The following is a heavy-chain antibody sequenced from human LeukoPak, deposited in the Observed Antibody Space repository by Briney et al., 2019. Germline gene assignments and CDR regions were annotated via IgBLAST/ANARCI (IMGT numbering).Heavy chain of an antibody. J-gene: IGHJ6*03. D-gene: IGHD1-1*01. CDR3: ARGRVSSSTWYSTYYYYFYMDV. V-gene: IGHV4-39*07. CDR1: GGSISSSNYY. CDR2: IYYAGNI. Sequence: PSETLSLTCSVSGGSISSSNYYWAWIRQPPGKGLEWIGRIYYAGNINYNPSLKSRVTLSVDTSKNQFSLRLTSVTAADTAVYFCARGRVSSSTWYSTYYYYFYMDVWGKGTTVTVSS.